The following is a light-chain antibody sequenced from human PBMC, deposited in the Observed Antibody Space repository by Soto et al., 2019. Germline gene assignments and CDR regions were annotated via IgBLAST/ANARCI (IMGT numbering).Light chain of an antibody. CDR1: SSNVGAGYD. V-gene: IGLV1-40*01. Sequence: QSVLTQPPSVSGAPGHRVTISCTGSSSNVGAGYDVHWYQQLPGTAPKLLIYSNNDRPSGVPDRFSGSKSGTSSSLAITGLQAEDEADYYCNSYTRFSTYVFGTGTKVTVL. J-gene: IGLJ1*01. CDR2: SNN. CDR3: NSYTRFSTYV.